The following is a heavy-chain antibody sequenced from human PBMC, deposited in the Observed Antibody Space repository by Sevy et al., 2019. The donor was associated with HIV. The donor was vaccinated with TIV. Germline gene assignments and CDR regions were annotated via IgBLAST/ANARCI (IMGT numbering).Heavy chain of an antibody. Sequence: GESLKISCAASGFTFSMYGMHWVRQAPGKGLEWVALIWYDGSNKYYVDSVKGRFTISRDNSKNTLYLQMNSLRAEDTAVYYCARGRDYGSLDYWGQGTLVTVSS. J-gene: IGHJ4*02. V-gene: IGHV3-33*01. CDR1: GFTFSMYG. CDR2: IWYDGSNK. D-gene: IGHD4-17*01. CDR3: ARGRDYGSLDY.